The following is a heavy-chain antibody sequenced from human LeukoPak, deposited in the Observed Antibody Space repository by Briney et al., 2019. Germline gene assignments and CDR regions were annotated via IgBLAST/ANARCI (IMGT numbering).Heavy chain of an antibody. CDR3: ARDASGYSYGSNAYYYYYMDV. CDR2: INPHSGGT. J-gene: IGHJ6*03. CDR1: GYTFTGYY. Sequence: ASVKVSCKASGYTFTGYYMHWVRQAPGQGLEWMGCINPHSGGTNYAQKFQGRVTMTRDTSISTAYMELSRLRSDDTAVYYCARDASGYSYGSNAYYYYYMDVWGKGTTVTVSS. D-gene: IGHD5-18*01. V-gene: IGHV1-2*02.